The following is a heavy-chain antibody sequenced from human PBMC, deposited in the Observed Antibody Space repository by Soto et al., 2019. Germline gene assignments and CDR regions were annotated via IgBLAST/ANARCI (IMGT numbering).Heavy chain of an antibody. CDR2: INHSGST. V-gene: IGHV4-34*01. CDR1: GGSFSVYY. CDR3: ARCPTYSSGWYYYYYGMDV. J-gene: IGHJ6*02. D-gene: IGHD6-19*01. Sequence: LSLTCAFYGGSFSVYYWIWIVQPPVKGLEWIGEINHSGSTNYNPSLKSRVTISVDTSKNQFSLKLSSVTAADTAVYYCARCPTYSSGWYYYYYGMDVWGQGTTVTVSS.